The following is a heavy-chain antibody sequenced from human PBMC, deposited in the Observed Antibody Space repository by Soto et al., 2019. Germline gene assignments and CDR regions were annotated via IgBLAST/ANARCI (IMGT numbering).Heavy chain of an antibody. CDR3: SKSSEGHWELLFPDY. D-gene: IGHD1-26*01. J-gene: IGHJ4*02. V-gene: IGHV3-30*18. Sequence: QVQLVESGGGVVQPGRSLRLSCAASGFTFSNYGMHWVRQAPGKGLEWVAVISYDGSNKYYVDSVKGRFTISRDNSKNMLYLQMNSLRAEDTAVYYCSKSSEGHWELLFPDYWGQGTLVTVSS. CDR2: ISYDGSNK. CDR1: GFTFSNYG.